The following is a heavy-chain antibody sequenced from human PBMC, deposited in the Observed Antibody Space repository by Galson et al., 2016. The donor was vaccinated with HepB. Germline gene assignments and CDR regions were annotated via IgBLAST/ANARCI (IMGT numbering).Heavy chain of an antibody. Sequence: SLRLSCAASEFTFSRHTMNWVRQAPGKGLEWVSSISSNSFYIYYGDSMKGRVTISRDNAKNSLYLQMNGLRAEDTAVYYCAREGLRAAMSNTDAFDIWGQGTVVTVSS. D-gene: IGHD2-2*01. CDR1: EFTFSRHT. V-gene: IGHV3-21*01. CDR2: ISSNSFYI. CDR3: AREGLRAAMSNTDAFDI. J-gene: IGHJ3*02.